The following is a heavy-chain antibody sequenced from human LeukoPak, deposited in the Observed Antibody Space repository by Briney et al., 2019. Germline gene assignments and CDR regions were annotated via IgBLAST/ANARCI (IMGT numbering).Heavy chain of an antibody. J-gene: IGHJ5*02. CDR1: GYTFTDYY. CDR3: ARSRGLVLIPPTTVWFDP. D-gene: IGHD2-8*02. V-gene: IGHV1-2*02. Sequence: GASVKVSCKASGYTFTDYYIHWVRQAPGQGLEWMGWINPKSGGTKHVVNFQGRVTMTRDTSISTAYMELSRLRSDDTAVYYCARSRGLVLIPPTTVWFDPWGQGTLVTVAA. CDR2: INPKSGGT.